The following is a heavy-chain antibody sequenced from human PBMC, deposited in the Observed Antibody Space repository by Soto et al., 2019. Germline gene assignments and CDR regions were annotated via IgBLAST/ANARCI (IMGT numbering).Heavy chain of an antibody. CDR3: ATLDPPYYDILTGHSDY. CDR2: INPSGGST. V-gene: IGHV1-46*01. CDR1: GYTFTSYY. J-gene: IGHJ4*02. Sequence: ASVKVSCKASGYTFTSYYMHWVRQAPGQGLEWMGIINPSGGSTSYAQKFQGRVTMTRDTSTSTVYMELGSLRSEDTAVYYCATLDPPYYDILTGHSDYWGQGTLVTVSS. D-gene: IGHD3-9*01.